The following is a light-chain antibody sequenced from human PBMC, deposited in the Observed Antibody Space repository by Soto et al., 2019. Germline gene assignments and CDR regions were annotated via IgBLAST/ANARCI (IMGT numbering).Light chain of an antibody. V-gene: IGKV1-27*01. CDR1: RAIGNY. Sequence: DIQVTQFPSSLSASVGDRVTITCRASRAIGNYLAWYQQKPGKVPKLLIYAASTLQSGVPSRFSGSRSGTDFTLTVSSLQPEDVATYYCQKYNGVPLTSGPGTKVDIK. CDR2: AAS. CDR3: QKYNGVPLT. J-gene: IGKJ3*01.